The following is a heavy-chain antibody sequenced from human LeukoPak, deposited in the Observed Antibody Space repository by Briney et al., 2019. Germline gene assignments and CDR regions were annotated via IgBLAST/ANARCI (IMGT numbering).Heavy chain of an antibody. Sequence: SETLSLTCTVSGGSISSYYWSWIRQPPGKGLEWIGYIYYSGSTNYNPSLRSRVTISVDTSKNQFSLRLSSVTAADTAVYYCARGGNYGDYDGYFDYWGQGTLVTVSS. D-gene: IGHD4-17*01. J-gene: IGHJ4*02. CDR1: GGSISSYY. V-gene: IGHV4-59*08. CDR3: ARGGNYGDYDGYFDY. CDR2: IYYSGST.